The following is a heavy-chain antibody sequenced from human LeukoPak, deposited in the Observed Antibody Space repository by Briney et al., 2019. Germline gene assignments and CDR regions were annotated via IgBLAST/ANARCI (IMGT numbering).Heavy chain of an antibody. J-gene: IGHJ4*02. Sequence: GSLRLSCAASGFAFSRYAMNWVRQGPGKGLEWVSSISGSSSGSYYTDSVKGRFTISRDNSNNTLYLQMNNLRVEDTAIYYCAKEPGAATTYYFDSWGQGTLDTVSS. CDR2: ISGSSSGS. V-gene: IGHV3-23*01. CDR3: AKEPGAATTYYFDS. CDR1: GFAFSRYA. D-gene: IGHD2/OR15-2a*01.